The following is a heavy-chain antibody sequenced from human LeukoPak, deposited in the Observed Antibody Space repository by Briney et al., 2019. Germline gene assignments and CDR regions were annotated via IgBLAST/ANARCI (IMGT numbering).Heavy chain of an antibody. CDR3: ARDCSGGSCYDGFDY. CDR1: GGSISSSSYY. V-gene: IGHV4-39*07. Sequence: SETLSLTCTVSGGSISSSSYYWGWIRQPPGKGLEWIGSIYYSGSTYYNPSLKSRVTISVDTSKNQFSLKLSSVTAADTAVYYCARDCSGGSCYDGFDYWGQGTLVTVSS. J-gene: IGHJ4*02. CDR2: IYYSGST. D-gene: IGHD2-15*01.